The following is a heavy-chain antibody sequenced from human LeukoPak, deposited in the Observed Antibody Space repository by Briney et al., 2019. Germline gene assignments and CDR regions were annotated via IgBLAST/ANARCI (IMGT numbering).Heavy chain of an antibody. CDR1: GGTFSSYA. Sequence: SVKVSCKASGGTFSSYAISWVRQAPGQGLEWMGRIIPILGIANYAQKFQGRVTITADKSTSTAYMELSSLRSEDTAVYYCARAPQQRGGGRDDYWGQGTLVTVSS. CDR3: ARAPQQRGGGRDDY. CDR2: IIPILGIA. V-gene: IGHV1-69*04. J-gene: IGHJ4*02. D-gene: IGHD6-13*01.